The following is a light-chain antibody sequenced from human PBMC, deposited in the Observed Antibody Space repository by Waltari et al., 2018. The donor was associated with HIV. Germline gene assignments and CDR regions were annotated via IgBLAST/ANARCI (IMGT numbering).Light chain of an antibody. Sequence: QSVLTQPPSVSGAPGQRVTISCTGSRSNIGAGYDVHWYQLLPGTAPKLLIYGNSNRPSGVPDRFSGSKSGTSASLAITGLQAEDESDYYCQSYDSSLSVVVFGGGTKLTVL. V-gene: IGLV1-40*01. CDR3: QSYDSSLSVVV. CDR1: RSNIGAGYD. CDR2: GNS. J-gene: IGLJ2*01.